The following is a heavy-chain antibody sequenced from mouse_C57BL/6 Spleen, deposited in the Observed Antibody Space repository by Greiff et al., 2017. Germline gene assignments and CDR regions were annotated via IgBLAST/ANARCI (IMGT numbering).Heavy chain of an antibody. Sequence: VHVKQSGAELVKPGASVKLSCTASGFNIKDYYMHWVKQRTEQGLEWIGRIDPEDGDTKYAPKFQGKATITADTSSNTAYLQLSSLTSEDTAVYYCARGDYYGSKGDYWGQGTTLTVSS. CDR3: ARGDYYGSKGDY. J-gene: IGHJ2*01. V-gene: IGHV14-2*01. D-gene: IGHD1-1*01. CDR2: IDPEDGDT. CDR1: GFNIKDYY.